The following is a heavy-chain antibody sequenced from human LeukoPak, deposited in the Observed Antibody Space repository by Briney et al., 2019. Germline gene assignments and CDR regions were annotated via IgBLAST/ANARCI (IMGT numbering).Heavy chain of an antibody. CDR1: GFTFSDYY. Sequence: GGSLRLSCAASGFTFSDYYMTWIRQAPGKGLEWVSYISSSGTTIYYADSVRGRFTISRDNAQNSLYLQMNSLRAEDTAVYYCANDCSSPTCYLYWGQGTLVTVSS. J-gene: IGHJ4*02. CDR3: ANDCSSPTCYLY. V-gene: IGHV3-11*01. CDR2: ISSSGTTI. D-gene: IGHD2-2*01.